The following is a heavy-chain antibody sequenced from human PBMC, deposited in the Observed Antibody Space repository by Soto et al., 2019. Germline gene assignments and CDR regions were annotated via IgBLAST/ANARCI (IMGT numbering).Heavy chain of an antibody. CDR3: ARGSHYDILTGYYSVGYYGMDV. D-gene: IGHD3-9*01. V-gene: IGHV1-8*01. CDR1: GYTFTSYD. J-gene: IGHJ6*02. Sequence: ASVKVSCKASGYTFTSYDINWVRQATGQGLEWMGWMNPNSGNTGYAQKFQGRVTMTRDTSTSTVYMELSSLRSEDTAVYYCARGSHYDILTGYYSVGYYGMDVWGQGTTVTVSS. CDR2: MNPNSGNT.